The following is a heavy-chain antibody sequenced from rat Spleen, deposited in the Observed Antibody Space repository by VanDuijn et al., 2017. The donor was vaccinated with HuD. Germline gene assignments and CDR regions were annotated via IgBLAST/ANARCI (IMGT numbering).Heavy chain of an antibody. CDR1: GFNFNDHW. V-gene: IGHV4-2*01. CDR3: VREEFGVRD. CDR2: INKDSSII. J-gene: IGHJ2*01. Sequence: EVRLVESGGGLAQPGRSLKLSCAASGFNFNDHWMGWVRQAPGKGLEWIGEINKDSSIIKYTPSLKDKLTISRDNAQNILYLQMSKLGAEDTAIYYCVREEFGVRDWGQGVMVTVSS. D-gene: IGHD4-3*01.